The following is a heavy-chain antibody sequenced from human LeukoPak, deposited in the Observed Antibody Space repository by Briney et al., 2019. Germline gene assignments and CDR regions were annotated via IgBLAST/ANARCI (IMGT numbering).Heavy chain of an antibody. Sequence: GGSLRLSCAASGFTFSSYAMHWVRQAPGKGLEWVAVISYDGSNKYYADSVKGRFTISRDNSKNTLYLQMNSLRAEDTAVYYCARGRDSSSWYRGDWFGPWGQGTLVTVSS. CDR2: ISYDGSNK. V-gene: IGHV3-30*04. J-gene: IGHJ5*02. CDR3: ARGRDSSSWYRGDWFGP. CDR1: GFTFSSYA. D-gene: IGHD6-13*01.